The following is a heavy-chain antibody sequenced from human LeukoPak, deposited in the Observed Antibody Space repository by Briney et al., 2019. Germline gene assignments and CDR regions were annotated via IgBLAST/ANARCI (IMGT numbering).Heavy chain of an antibody. CDR1: GFTFTSYY. Sequence: GASVKVSCKASGFTFTSYYMNWVRQAPGQGLEWMGGIIPIFGTANYAQKFQGRVTITTDESTSTAYMELSSLRSEDTAVYYCASIRYCSSTSCYKVGWFDPWGQGTLVTVSS. CDR2: IIPIFGTA. CDR3: ASIRYCSSTSCYKVGWFDP. J-gene: IGHJ5*02. V-gene: IGHV1-69*05. D-gene: IGHD2-2*02.